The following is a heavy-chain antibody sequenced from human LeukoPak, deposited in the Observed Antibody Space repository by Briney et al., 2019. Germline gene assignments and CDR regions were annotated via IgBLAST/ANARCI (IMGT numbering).Heavy chain of an antibody. D-gene: IGHD3-16*02. CDR2: ISAYNGNT. CDR1: GYTFTSYG. Sequence: GASVKVSCKASGYTFTSYGISWVRQAPGQGLEWMGWISAYNGNTNYAQKLQGRVTMTTGTSTSTAYMELRSLRSDDMTVYYCATYYDYIWGSYRQPNTAFDYWGQGTLVTGSS. CDR3: ATYYDYIWGSYRQPNTAFDY. V-gene: IGHV1-18*03. J-gene: IGHJ4*02.